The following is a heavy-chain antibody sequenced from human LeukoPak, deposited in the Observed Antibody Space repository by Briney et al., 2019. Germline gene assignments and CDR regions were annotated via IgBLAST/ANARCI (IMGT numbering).Heavy chain of an antibody. CDR1: GFTFSDSA. Sequence: GGSLSLSCAASGFTFSDSAMTWVRQAPGKGLEWVSLISFSGDSIYYADSVRGRFTISRDNSKDTLNLQMNSLRAEDTAIYYCARDIQLATWGLGTMVTVSS. D-gene: IGHD5-24*01. V-gene: IGHV3-23*01. CDR3: ARDIQLAT. J-gene: IGHJ3*01. CDR2: ISFSGDSI.